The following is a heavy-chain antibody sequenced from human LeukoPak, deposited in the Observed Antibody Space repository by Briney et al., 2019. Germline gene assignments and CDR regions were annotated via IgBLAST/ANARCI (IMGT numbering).Heavy chain of an antibody. CDR3: AKDEAFYGMDV. CDR2: ISWNSGSI. V-gene: IGHV3-9*01. J-gene: IGHJ6*02. Sequence: GGSQRLSCAASGFTFDDYAMHWVRQAPGKGLEWVSGISWNSGSIGYADSVKGRFTISRDNAKNSLYLQMNSLRAEDTALYYCAKDEAFYGMDVWGQGTTVTVSS. CDR1: GFTFDDYA.